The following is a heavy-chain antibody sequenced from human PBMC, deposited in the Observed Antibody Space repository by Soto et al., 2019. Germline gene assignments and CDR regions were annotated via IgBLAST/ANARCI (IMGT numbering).Heavy chain of an antibody. D-gene: IGHD3-22*01. V-gene: IGHV1-18*04. CDR3: ARAYEGSGYDYVNWLDP. CDR1: GYTFTNYG. J-gene: IGHJ5*02. CDR2: ISTYNGDT. Sequence: GASVKVSCKTSGYTFTNYGISWVRQAPGQGLEWMGWISTYNGDTKNAQKFQGRVTMTRDTSTSTAYMELRSLRSDDTAVYYCARAYEGSGYDYVNWLDPWGQGTLVTVS.